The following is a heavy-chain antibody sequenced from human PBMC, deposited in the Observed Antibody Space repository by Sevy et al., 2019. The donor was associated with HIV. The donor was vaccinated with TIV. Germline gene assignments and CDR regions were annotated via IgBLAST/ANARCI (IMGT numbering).Heavy chain of an antibody. CDR1: GGSISGHY. CDR3: ARGGALTYYDTTGFQNYFDS. J-gene: IGHJ4*02. V-gene: IGHV4-59*11. D-gene: IGHD3-22*01. CDR2: IYDSGSS. Sequence: SETLSLTCAISGGSISGHYWGWIRQPPGKGLEWIAYIYDSGSSNYNPSPSGRVTISVDTSKNQFSLRLSSVTAADTAVYYCARGGALTYYDTTGFQNYFDSWGPGTLVTVSS.